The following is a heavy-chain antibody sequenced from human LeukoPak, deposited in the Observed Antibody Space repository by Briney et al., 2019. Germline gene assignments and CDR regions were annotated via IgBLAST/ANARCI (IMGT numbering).Heavy chain of an antibody. J-gene: IGHJ6*04. CDR2: IYPGDSDT. CDR3: XXXXXEYSSSSXXXXXXXXXX. D-gene: IGHD6-6*01. V-gene: IGHV5-51*01. Sequence: GESLKISCKGSGYSFTSYWIGWVRQMPGKGLEWMGIIYPGDSDTRYSPSSQGQVTISADKSISTAYLQWSSLKASDTAMHYXXXXXXEYSSSSXXXXXXXXXXWGKGTTVTVSS. CDR1: GYSFTSYW.